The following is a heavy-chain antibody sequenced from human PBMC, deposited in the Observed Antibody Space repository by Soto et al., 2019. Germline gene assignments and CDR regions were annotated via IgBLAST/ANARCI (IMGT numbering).Heavy chain of an antibody. Sequence: GGSLRLSCAASGFTFSSYAMHWVRQAPGKGLEWVAVISYDGSNKYYADSVKGRFTISRDNSKNTLYLQMNSLRAEDTAVYYCAREIVVDTAMVIYYGMDVWGQGTTVTVSS. CDR2: ISYDGSNK. V-gene: IGHV3-30-3*01. CDR1: GFTFSSYA. CDR3: AREIVVDTAMVIYYGMDV. D-gene: IGHD5-18*01. J-gene: IGHJ6*02.